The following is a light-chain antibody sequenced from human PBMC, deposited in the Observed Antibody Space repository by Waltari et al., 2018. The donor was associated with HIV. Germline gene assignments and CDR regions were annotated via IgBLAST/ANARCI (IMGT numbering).Light chain of an antibody. CDR2: RNV. CDR3: TLINWV. CDR1: SSNIATNY. J-gene: IGLJ3*02. Sequence: QSVLTQPPSASGTPGRRVTISSSGGSSNIATNYVPWFHHLPDTAPKFFIYRNVSRPSGVPDRFSGSKSGTSPSLAISGFRSEDETNYYDTLINWVFGGRTKLTVL. V-gene: IGLV1-47*01.